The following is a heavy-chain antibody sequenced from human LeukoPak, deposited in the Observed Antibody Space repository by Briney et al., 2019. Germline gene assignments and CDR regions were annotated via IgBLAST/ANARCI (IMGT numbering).Heavy chain of an antibody. CDR3: AKRLPYCFDY. D-gene: IGHD5-12*01. J-gene: IGHJ4*02. CDR2: ISGSGGST. CDR1: GFTFSRYA. V-gene: IGHV3-23*01. Sequence: GGSLRLSCAGSGFTFSRYAMSWVGQAPGKGREWVSVISGSGGSTYYADSVKGRFTISRDNSKNTLYLQMKSLRAEDTAVYYCAKRLPYCFDYWGQGTLVTVSS.